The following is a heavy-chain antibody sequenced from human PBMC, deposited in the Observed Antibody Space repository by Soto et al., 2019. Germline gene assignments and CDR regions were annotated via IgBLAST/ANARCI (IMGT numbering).Heavy chain of an antibody. CDR2: INPASGST. V-gene: IGHV1-46*01. CDR1: GYTFTHYY. Sequence: QVQLVHSGAEVKKPGASVKLSCRTSGYTFTHYYIHWVRQAPGQGLEWLAIINPASGSTNYAQDFQGRVTSTMDTSTTTVYMELSGLRAEDTAIFYCARDLAAGDHLCQGTLVTVSS. CDR3: ARDLAAGDH. D-gene: IGHD6-13*01. J-gene: IGHJ4*02.